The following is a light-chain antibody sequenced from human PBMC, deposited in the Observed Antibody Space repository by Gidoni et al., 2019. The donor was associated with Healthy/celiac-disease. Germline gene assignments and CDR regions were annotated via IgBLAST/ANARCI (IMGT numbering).Light chain of an antibody. J-gene: IGKJ4*01. V-gene: IGKV3-20*01. CDR2: GAS. CDR1: QSVSSSY. CDR3: QQYGSSPRT. Sequence: EIVLTQSPGTLSLSPGERATLSCRASQSVSSSYLAWYQQKPGQAPRLLIYGASSRATGIQDRFSGSGSGTDFTLTISRLEPEDFAVYYCQQYGSSPRTFGGXTKVEIK.